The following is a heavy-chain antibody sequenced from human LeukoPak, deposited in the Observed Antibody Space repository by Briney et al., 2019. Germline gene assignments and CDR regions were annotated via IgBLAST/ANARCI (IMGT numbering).Heavy chain of an antibody. CDR3: ARAPPYSSASWGYHGMDV. CDR2: IGIAGDT. J-gene: IGHJ6*02. V-gene: IGHV3-13*01. D-gene: IGHD6-6*01. CDR1: GFTFSSYD. Sequence: PGGSLRLSCAASGFTFSSYDMHWVRQTTGKGLEWVSSIGIAGDTYYPGSVKGRFTISRENAKNSLYLQMNSLRAGDTAVYYCARAPPYSSASWGYHGMDVWGQGTTVTVSS.